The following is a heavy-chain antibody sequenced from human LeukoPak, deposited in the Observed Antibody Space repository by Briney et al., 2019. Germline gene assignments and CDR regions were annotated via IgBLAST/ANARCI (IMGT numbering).Heavy chain of an antibody. D-gene: IGHD2-2*01. V-gene: IGHV3-48*01. Sequence: GGSLRLSCAASGFTFSDYSMNWVRQAPGKGLEWVSYISRTSSPIYYADSVKGRFTISRDNAKNSLYLQMNSLRAEDTAVYYCAKPNCSSTSCYVDYWGQGTLVTVSS. CDR2: ISRTSSPI. CDR1: GFTFSDYS. CDR3: AKPNCSSTSCYVDY. J-gene: IGHJ4*02.